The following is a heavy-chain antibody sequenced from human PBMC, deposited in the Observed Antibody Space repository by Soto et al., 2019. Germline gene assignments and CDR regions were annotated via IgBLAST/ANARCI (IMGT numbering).Heavy chain of an antibody. Sequence: PGGSLRLSCAASGLDFSSEVMCWVRQAPGKGLEWVSSISGSGRTIYHADSMRGRFAISRDYSKNSLYLQLNNLRVDDTAVYYCAKVGPSYYYGMDVWGQGTTVTVSS. CDR1: GLDFSSEV. V-gene: IGHV3-23*01. J-gene: IGHJ6*02. CDR2: ISGSGRTI. D-gene: IGHD1-26*01. CDR3: AKVGPSYYYGMDV.